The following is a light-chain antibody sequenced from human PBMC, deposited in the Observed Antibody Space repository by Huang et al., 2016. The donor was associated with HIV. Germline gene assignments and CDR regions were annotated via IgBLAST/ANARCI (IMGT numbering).Light chain of an antibody. CDR1: QSVSSN. CDR2: GAS. CDR3: QQYNNWPWT. V-gene: IGKV3-15*01. J-gene: IGKJ1*01. Sequence: EKVMTQSPAILSVSPGERPTRSCRASQSVSSNLAWYQQKPGQAPRHLMYGASTRATGIPARFSGSGSGTEFTLTISSLQSEDFAVYYCQQYNNWPWTFGQGTKVEIK.